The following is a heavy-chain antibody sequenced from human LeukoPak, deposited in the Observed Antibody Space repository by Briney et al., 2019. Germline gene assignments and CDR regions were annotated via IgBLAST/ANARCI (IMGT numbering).Heavy chain of an antibody. CDR3: ARGYSYGQTDY. CDR1: GGSISSGSYY. D-gene: IGHD5-18*01. Sequence: SQTLSLTCTVSGGSISSGSYYWSWIRQPPGKGLEWIGEINHSGSTNYSPSLKSRVTMSVDTSKNQFSLKLSSVTAADTAIYYCARGYSYGQTDYWGQGTLVTVSS. J-gene: IGHJ4*02. CDR2: INHSGST. V-gene: IGHV4-39*07.